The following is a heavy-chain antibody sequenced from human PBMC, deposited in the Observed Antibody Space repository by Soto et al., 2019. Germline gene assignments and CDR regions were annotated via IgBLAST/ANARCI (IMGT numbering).Heavy chain of an antibody. CDR3: ARESGGVTATLDYYYFYMDV. D-gene: IGHD3-16*01. CDR1: GDSFSAFY. J-gene: IGHJ6*03. CDR2: INPNGGAT. V-gene: IGHV1-2*02. Sequence: QVQLVQSGAEVKKPGASVKVSCKTSGDSFSAFYLHWVRQAPGQGLEWLGWINPNGGATKYAQKFRGRVAMTRDTSIKTAYLELSSLRSDDTAIYYCARESGGVTATLDYYYFYMDVWGKGTTVTVSS.